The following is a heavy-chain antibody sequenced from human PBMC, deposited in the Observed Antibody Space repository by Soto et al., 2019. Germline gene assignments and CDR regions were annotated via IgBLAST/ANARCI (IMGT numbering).Heavy chain of an antibody. D-gene: IGHD2-15*01. CDR3: GRVVEGATRHTDFDS. CDR2: VYYSGGA. J-gene: IGHJ5*01. V-gene: IGHV4-39*01. Sequence: QLQLQESGPGLVKPSETLSLTCAVSGVSIHNSHSFWGWIRQSPGKGLDFIGSVYYSGGANYNPSLKSRVTLSVDTSKNQFSLRVNSVTAADTAVYYCGRVVEGATRHTDFDSWGQGTLVTVSS. CDR1: GVSIHNSHSF.